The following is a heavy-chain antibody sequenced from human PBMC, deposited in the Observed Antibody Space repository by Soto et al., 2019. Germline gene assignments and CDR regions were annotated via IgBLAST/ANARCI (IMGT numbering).Heavy chain of an antibody. D-gene: IGHD2-8*02. J-gene: IGHJ6*02. Sequence: QVQLVQSGAEVKKPGSSVKVSCKASGGTFSSYTISWVRQAPGQGLEWMGGIIPTFGTADYAQKFQGRVTITADESTSTGYMELSSLRSEATALYYCARPSGGAACYYYGMDVWGQGTAVTVSS. CDR1: GGTFSSYT. CDR2: IIPTFGTA. V-gene: IGHV1-69*12. CDR3: ARPSGGAACYYYGMDV.